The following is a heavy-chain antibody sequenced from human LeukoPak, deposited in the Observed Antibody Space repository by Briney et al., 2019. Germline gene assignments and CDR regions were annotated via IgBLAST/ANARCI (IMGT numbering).Heavy chain of an antibody. CDR1: GFTFSNAW. D-gene: IGHD4-17*01. J-gene: IGHJ4*02. Sequence: GGSLRLSCAASGFTFSNAWMSWVRQAPGKGLEWVGRIKSKTDGGTTDYAAPVKGRFTISRDGSKNTLYLQMNSLKTEDTAVYYCTTDYGDYGRIDYWGQGTLVTVSS. CDR3: TTDYGDYGRIDY. CDR2: IKSKTDGGTT. V-gene: IGHV3-15*01.